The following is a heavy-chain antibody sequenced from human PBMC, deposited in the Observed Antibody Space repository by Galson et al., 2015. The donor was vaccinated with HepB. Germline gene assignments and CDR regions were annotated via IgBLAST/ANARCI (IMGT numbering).Heavy chain of an antibody. CDR2: ISYDGSNK. D-gene: IGHD2-2*02. V-gene: IGHV3-30*18. Sequence: SLRLSRAASGFTFSSYGMHWVRQAPGKGLEWVAVISYDGSNKYYADSVKGRFTISRDNSKNTLYLQMNSLRAEDTAVYYCAKLPLPAAIPGAFDIWGQGTMVTVSS. CDR1: GFTFSSYG. CDR3: AKLPLPAAIPGAFDI. J-gene: IGHJ3*02.